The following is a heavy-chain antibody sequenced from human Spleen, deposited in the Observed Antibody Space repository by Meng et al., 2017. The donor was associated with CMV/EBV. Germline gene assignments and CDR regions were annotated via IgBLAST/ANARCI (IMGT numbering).Heavy chain of an antibody. CDR2: INHSGST. Sequence: QVQLQQWGAGLLKPSETLSLTCAVYGGSFSGYYWRWIRQPPGKGLEWIGEINHSGSTNYNPSLKSRVTISVDTSKNQFSLKLSSVTAADTAVYYCARGRRAYYDFWSGYSFDPWGQGTLVTVSS. D-gene: IGHD3-3*01. CDR1: GGSFSGYY. J-gene: IGHJ5*02. V-gene: IGHV4-34*01. CDR3: ARGRRAYYDFWSGYSFDP.